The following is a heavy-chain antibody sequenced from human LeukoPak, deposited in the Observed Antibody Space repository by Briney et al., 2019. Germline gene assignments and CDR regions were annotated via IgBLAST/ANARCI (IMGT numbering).Heavy chain of an antibody. V-gene: IGHV4-31*03. J-gene: IGHJ4*02. CDR1: GGSISSGGYY. CDR3: ARSPPAPYDYGDYSYYFDY. CDR2: IYYSGST. Sequence: SETLSLTCTVSGGSISSGGYYWSWIRQHPGKGLEWIGYIYYSGSTYYNPSLKSRVTISVGTSKNQFSLKLSSVTAADTAVYYCARSPPAPYDYGDYSYYFDYWGQGTLVTVSS. D-gene: IGHD4-17*01.